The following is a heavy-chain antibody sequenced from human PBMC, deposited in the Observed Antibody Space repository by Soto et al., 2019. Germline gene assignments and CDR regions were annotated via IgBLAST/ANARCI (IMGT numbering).Heavy chain of an antibody. D-gene: IGHD3-10*01. Sequence: QITLKESGPTLVKPTQTLTLTCSFSGLSLSTSGEAVGWIRQPPGKALEWLALIYWDDDKFFNPTLKTRLTITKDTSKNQVVLTLTNMDPVDTATYSCAHYVSASPAGWFDPWGQGVLVTLSS. CDR2: IYWDDDK. CDR1: GLSLSTSGEA. J-gene: IGHJ5*02. V-gene: IGHV2-5*02. CDR3: AHYVSASPAGWFDP.